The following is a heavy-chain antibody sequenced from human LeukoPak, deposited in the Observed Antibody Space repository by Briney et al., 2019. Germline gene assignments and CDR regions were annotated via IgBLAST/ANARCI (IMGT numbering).Heavy chain of an antibody. D-gene: IGHD3-3*01. CDR2: ISSSSSTT. J-gene: IGHJ4*02. CDR3: ATGPTYYDFWSGPYYFDY. CDR1: GFTFSSYS. V-gene: IGHV3-48*01. Sequence: GGSLRLSCAASGFTFSSYSMNWVRQAPGKGLEWVSYISSSSSTTYYADSVKGRFTISRDNARNSLYLQMNSLRAEDTAVYYCATGPTYYDFWSGPYYFDYWGQGTLVTVSS.